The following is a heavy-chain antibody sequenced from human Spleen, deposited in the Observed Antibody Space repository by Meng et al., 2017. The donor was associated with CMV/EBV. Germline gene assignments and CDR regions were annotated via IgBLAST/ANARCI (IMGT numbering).Heavy chain of an antibody. D-gene: IGHD3/OR15-3a*01. J-gene: IGHJ6*02. V-gene: IGHV3-33*01. CDR1: GFTFSSYG. Sequence: GESLKISCAASGFTFSSYGMHWVRQAPGKGLEWVAVIWYDESNTYYADSVKGRFTVSRDNSKSTLYLQMNSLRAEDTAVYYCASDVSGPVIFFYYGMDVWGPGTTVTVSS. CDR3: ASDVSGPVIFFYYGMDV. CDR2: IWYDESNT.